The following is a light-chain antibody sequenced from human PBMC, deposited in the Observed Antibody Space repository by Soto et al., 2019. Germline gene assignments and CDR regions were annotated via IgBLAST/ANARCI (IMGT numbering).Light chain of an antibody. CDR3: QQYNNWPRT. Sequence: EIVMTQSPATLSVSPGERATLSCSASQSFSSNLAWYQQKPGQAPRLLIYGASTRATGIPARFSGSRSGTEFTLTISSLQSEDFAVYYCQQYNNWPRTFGQGTKVEIK. J-gene: IGKJ1*01. V-gene: IGKV3-15*01. CDR1: QSFSSN. CDR2: GAS.